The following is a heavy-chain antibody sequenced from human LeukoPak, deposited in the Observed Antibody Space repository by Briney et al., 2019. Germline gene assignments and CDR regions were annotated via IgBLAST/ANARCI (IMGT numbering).Heavy chain of an antibody. CDR1: GGSFSGYY. CDR3: ARVLLVPINIFDY. Sequence: SSETLSLTCAVFGGSFSGYYWSWIRQPPGKGLEWIGEINHSGSINYNSSLKSRVTISVDTSKNQFSLKLSSVTTADTAVYYCARVLLVPINIFDYWGQGTLVAVS. J-gene: IGHJ4*02. V-gene: IGHV4-34*01. D-gene: IGHD5-12*01. CDR2: INHSGSI.